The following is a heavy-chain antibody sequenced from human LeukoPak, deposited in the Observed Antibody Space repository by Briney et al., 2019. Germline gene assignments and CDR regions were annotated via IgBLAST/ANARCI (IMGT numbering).Heavy chain of an antibody. D-gene: IGHD6-13*01. CDR2: IYSSGST. Sequence: SETLSLTCSVSGGSISSYYWSWVRQPAGKGLEWIGRIYSSGSTNYNPSLNSRVTMSVDTSNNQFSLRLTSVTAADPAVYYCARGTTAAAGIFDCWGQGTLVTVSS. CDR1: GGSISSYY. J-gene: IGHJ4*02. CDR3: ARGTTAAAGIFDC. V-gene: IGHV4-4*07.